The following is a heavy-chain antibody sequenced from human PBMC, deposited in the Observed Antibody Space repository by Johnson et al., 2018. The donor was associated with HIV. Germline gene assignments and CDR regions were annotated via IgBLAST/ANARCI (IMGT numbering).Heavy chain of an antibody. J-gene: IGHJ3*02. CDR1: GFTFSSYD. CDR2: IGTAGDT. Sequence: VQLVESGGGLVQPGGSLRLSCAASGFTFSSYDMHWVRQATGKGLEWVSAIGTAGDTYYPGSVKGRFTISRENANNSLHLQMNSLRVGDTAVYYGARGMYYNFWSGYGIRWDAFDIWGQGTMVTVSS. CDR3: ARGMYYNFWSGYGIRWDAFDI. D-gene: IGHD3-3*01. V-gene: IGHV3-13*01.